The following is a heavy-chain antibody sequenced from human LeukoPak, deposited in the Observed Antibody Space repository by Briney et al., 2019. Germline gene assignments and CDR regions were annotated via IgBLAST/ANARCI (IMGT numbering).Heavy chain of an antibody. CDR2: ISGSGGST. J-gene: IGHJ6*03. CDR1: GFTFSSYA. CDR3: ARDAYYYDSSGYYLDYYYYMDV. Sequence: GGSLRLSCAASGFTFSSYAMSWVRQAPGKGLEWVSTISGSGGSTYYADSVKGRFTISRDNSKNTLYLQMNSLRAEDTAVYYCARDAYYYDSSGYYLDYYYYMDVWGKGTTVTVSS. V-gene: IGHV3-23*01. D-gene: IGHD3-22*01.